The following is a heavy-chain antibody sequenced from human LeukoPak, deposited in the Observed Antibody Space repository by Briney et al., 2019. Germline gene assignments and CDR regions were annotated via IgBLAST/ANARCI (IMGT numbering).Heavy chain of an antibody. CDR2: ISGSGAIT. J-gene: IGHJ3*02. Sequence: GGSLRLSCAASGFNFSNYGMSWVRQAPGKGLECVSAISGSGAITYYAGSVKGRFTISRDNSKNTLYLQMNSLRAEDTAVYYCAKRSMITVTPGAFDIWGQGTMVTVSS. CDR1: GFNFSNYG. CDR3: AKRSMITVTPGAFDI. V-gene: IGHV3-23*01. D-gene: IGHD4-17*01.